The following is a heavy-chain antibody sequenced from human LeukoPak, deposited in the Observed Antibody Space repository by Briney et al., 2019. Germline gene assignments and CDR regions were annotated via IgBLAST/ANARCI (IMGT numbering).Heavy chain of an antibody. J-gene: IGHJ6*02. CDR3: ARGVSSWYYGMDV. CDR1: GYTFTSYY. D-gene: IGHD6-13*01. V-gene: IGHV1-18*04. CDR2: ISVYNDNT. Sequence: GASVKVSCKASGYTFTSYYMHWVRQAPGQGLEWMGWISVYNDNTYYTQKLQGRVTMTTDTSTSTAYMELGSLISDDTAVYYCARGVSSWYYGMDVWGQGTTVIVSS.